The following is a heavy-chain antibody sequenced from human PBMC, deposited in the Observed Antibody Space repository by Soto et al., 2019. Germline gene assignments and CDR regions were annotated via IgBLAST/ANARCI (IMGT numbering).Heavy chain of an antibody. CDR3: TRHRDLDTIFGVVRNYYYMDV. CDR2: IRSKANSYAT. CDR1: GFTFSGSA. Sequence: GGSLRLSCAASGFTFSGSAMHWVRQASGKGLEWVGRIRSKANSYATAYAASVKGRFTISRDDSKNTAYLQMNSLKTEDTAVYYCTRHRDLDTIFGVVRNYYYMDVWGKGTTVTVSS. J-gene: IGHJ6*03. D-gene: IGHD3-3*01. V-gene: IGHV3-73*01.